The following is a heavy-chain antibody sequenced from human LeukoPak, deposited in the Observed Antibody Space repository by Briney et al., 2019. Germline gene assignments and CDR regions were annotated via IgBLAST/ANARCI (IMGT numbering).Heavy chain of an antibody. J-gene: IGHJ3*02. Sequence: GGSLRLSCAAAGFTFSSYNLNWVRQAPGKGLEWVSSISSSSSYIYYADSVEGRFTISRDNDKTSLYLQMNSLRAEATAVYYCARERHSYGLAAFDIWGQGTMVTVSS. V-gene: IGHV3-21*01. CDR3: ARERHSYGLAAFDI. CDR1: GFTFSSYN. CDR2: ISSSSSYI. D-gene: IGHD5-18*01.